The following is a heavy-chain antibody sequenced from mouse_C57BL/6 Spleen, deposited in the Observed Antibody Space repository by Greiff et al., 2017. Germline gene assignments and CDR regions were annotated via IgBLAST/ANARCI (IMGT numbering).Heavy chain of an antibody. CDR2: IWSGGST. CDR3: ASSYYYGSSYWYFDV. D-gene: IGHD1-1*01. Sequence: QVQLQQSGPGLVQPSQSLSITCTVSGFSLTSYGVHWVRQSPGKGLEWLGVIWSGGSTDYNAAFISRLSISKDNSKSQVFFKMNSLQADDTAIYYCASSYYYGSSYWYFDVWGTGTPVTVSS. CDR1: GFSLTSYG. V-gene: IGHV2-2*01. J-gene: IGHJ1*03.